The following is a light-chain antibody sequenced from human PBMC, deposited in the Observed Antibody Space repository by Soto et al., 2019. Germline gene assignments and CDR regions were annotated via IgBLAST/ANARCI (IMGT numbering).Light chain of an antibody. Sequence: QSALTQPASVSGSPGQSITISCTGTSSDVGGYNYVSWYQHHPGKAPKLMIYEVSNRPSGASNRFSGSKSGNTASLTISGLQAEDEADYYFSSYTSSSTKVFVTGSKVTVL. CDR2: EVS. CDR1: SSDVGGYNY. CDR3: SSYTSSSTKV. J-gene: IGLJ1*01. V-gene: IGLV2-14*01.